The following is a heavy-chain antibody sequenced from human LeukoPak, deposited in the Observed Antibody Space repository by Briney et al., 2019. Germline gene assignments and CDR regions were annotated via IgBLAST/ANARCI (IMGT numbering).Heavy chain of an antibody. V-gene: IGHV3-66*01. CDR2: IYSGGST. CDR3: ARGTSSSYHYGMDV. CDR1: GFTVSSNY. D-gene: IGHD6-13*01. Sequence: GGSLRFSCAASGFTVSSNYMTWVRQAPGKGLEWVSLIYSGGSTYYADSVKGRFTISRDNSKNTLYLQMNSLRAEDTAVYYCARGTSSSYHYGMDVWGQGTTVTVSS. J-gene: IGHJ6*02.